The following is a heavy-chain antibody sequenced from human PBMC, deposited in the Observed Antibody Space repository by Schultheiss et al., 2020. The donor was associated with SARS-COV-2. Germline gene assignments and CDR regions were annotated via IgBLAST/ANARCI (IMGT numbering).Heavy chain of an antibody. CDR1: GFTFSSYA. V-gene: IGHV3-15*01. Sequence: GGSLRLSCAASGFTFSSYAMHWVRQAPGKGLEWVGRIKSKTDGGTTDYAAPVKGRFTISRDDSKNTLYLQMNSLKTEDTAVYYCTTGAVVAASFGFYYYYMDVWGKGTTVTVSS. CDR3: TTGAVVAASFGFYYYYMDV. D-gene: IGHD2-15*01. J-gene: IGHJ6*03. CDR2: IKSKTDGGTT.